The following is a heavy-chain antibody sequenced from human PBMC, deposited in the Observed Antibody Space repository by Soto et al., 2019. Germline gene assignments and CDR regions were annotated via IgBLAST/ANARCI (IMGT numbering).Heavy chain of an antibody. CDR3: ARTNSSGWYFDY. CDR1: GGSISSGGYY. V-gene: IGHV4-31*03. CDR2: IYYSGST. D-gene: IGHD6-19*01. J-gene: IGHJ4*02. Sequence: SETLSLTCTVSGGSISSGGYYWSWIRQHPGKGLEWIGYIYYSGSTYYNPSLKSRVTISVDTSKNQFSLKLSSVTAADTAVYYCARTNSSGWYFDYWGQGTLVTVSS.